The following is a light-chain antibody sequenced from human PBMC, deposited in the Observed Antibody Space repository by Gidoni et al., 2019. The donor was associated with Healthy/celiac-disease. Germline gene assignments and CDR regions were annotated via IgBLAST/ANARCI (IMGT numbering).Light chain of an antibody. CDR3: QQYGSSLPMYT. Sequence: EIVLTQSPGTLSLSPGERATLSCRASQSVSSSYLAWYQQKPGQAPRLLIYGASSRATGIPDRFSGSGSGTDFTLTISRLDPEDFAVYYCQQYGSSLPMYTVGQXTKLEIK. CDR2: GAS. V-gene: IGKV3-20*01. CDR1: QSVSSSY. J-gene: IGKJ2*01.